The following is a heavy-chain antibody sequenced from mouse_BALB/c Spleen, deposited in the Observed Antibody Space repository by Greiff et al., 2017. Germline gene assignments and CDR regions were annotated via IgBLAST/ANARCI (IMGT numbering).Heavy chain of an antibody. CDR3: ARDGPFAY. CDR1: GYSITSGYY. V-gene: IGHV3-6*02. CDR2: ISYDGSN. J-gene: IGHJ3*01. Sequence: EVKLMESGPGLVKPSQSLSLTCSVTGYSITSGYYWNWIRQLPGNKLEWMGYISYDGSNNYNPSLKNRISITSDTSKNQFYLKLNTMTTEDTATYYCARDGPFAYWGQGTLVTVSA.